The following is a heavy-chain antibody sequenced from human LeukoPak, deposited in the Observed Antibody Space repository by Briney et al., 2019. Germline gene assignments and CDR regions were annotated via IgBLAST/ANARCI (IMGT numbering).Heavy chain of an antibody. J-gene: IGHJ4*02. CDR1: GGSISSSNW. Sequence: SGTLSLTCAVSGGSISSSNWWSWVRQPPGKGLEWIGEIYHSGSTNYNPSLKSRVTISVDKSKNQFSLKLSSVTAADTAVYYCAGGNYNPYYCDSSGYYSPFDYWGQGTLVTVSS. V-gene: IGHV4-4*02. CDR3: AGGNYNPYYCDSSGYYSPFDY. CDR2: IYHSGST. D-gene: IGHD3-22*01.